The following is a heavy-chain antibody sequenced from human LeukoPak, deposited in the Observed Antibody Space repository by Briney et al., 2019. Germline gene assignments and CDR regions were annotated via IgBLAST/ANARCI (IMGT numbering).Heavy chain of an antibody. CDR2: IDNDGSST. Sequence: GGSLRLSCAASGFIFSNYWMYWVRQAPGKGLVWVSRIDNDGSSTVYADSVMGRFTISRDNAKNTLYLQMNSLRAEDTAVYYCARGLRGPDYWGQGTLVTVSS. V-gene: IGHV3-74*01. J-gene: IGHJ4*02. CDR3: ARGLRGPDY. CDR1: GFIFSNYW.